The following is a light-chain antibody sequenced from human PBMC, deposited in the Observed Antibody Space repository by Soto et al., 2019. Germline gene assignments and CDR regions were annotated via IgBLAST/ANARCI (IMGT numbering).Light chain of an antibody. V-gene: IGKV1-9*01. J-gene: IGKJ5*01. CDR3: QQYNSYSIT. CDR1: QGINSY. CDR2: AAS. Sequence: DMQMTKSPCTLHEYVGDRVTITCRASQGINSYLAWYQQKPGKAPKLLIYAASTLQSGAPSRFSGSGSGTEFTLTISSLQPDDFATYYCQQYNSYSITFGQGTLLEI.